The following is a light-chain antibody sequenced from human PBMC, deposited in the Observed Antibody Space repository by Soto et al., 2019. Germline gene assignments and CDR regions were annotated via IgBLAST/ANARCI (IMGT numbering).Light chain of an antibody. Sequence: EIVLTQSPGSLSLSPGERATLSCRASQSVDSSFFAWYQQKPGQAPRLLIYGASNSATGIPDRFSGHGSGTDLTLTITGLEPEDFEVYYCQQYVSSVTFGQGTKVEI. CDR3: QQYVSSVT. J-gene: IGKJ1*01. CDR2: GAS. V-gene: IGKV3-20*01. CDR1: QSVDSSF.